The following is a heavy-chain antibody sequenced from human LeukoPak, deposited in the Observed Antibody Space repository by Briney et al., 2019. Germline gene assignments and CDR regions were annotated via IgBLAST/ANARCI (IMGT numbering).Heavy chain of an antibody. CDR1: GGSFSSYA. V-gene: IGHV1-69*13. Sequence: ASVKVSCKASGGSFSSYAISWIRQAPGQGLEWMGGIMPVFGTPKYAEAFQGRVTISADDSTNTAYMDVSSLRSDDTAVYYCARGSASNWPVDIWGQGTLVIVSS. CDR2: IMPVFGTP. D-gene: IGHD6-13*01. CDR3: ARGSASNWPVDI. J-gene: IGHJ4*02.